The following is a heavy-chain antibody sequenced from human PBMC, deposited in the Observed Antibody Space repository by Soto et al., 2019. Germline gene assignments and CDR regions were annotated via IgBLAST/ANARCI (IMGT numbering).Heavy chain of an antibody. D-gene: IGHD6-19*01. Sequence: GGSLRLSCVASGFTLSRYSMNWVRQAPGKGLEWVAVISYDGSNKYYADTVKGRFTISRDNSKNTLYLQMNSLRAEDTAVYYCAKDREAVAGIDYYYYGMDVWGQGTTVTVSS. CDR3: AKDREAVAGIDYYYYGMDV. CDR2: ISYDGSNK. CDR1: GFTLSRYS. V-gene: IGHV3-30*18. J-gene: IGHJ6*02.